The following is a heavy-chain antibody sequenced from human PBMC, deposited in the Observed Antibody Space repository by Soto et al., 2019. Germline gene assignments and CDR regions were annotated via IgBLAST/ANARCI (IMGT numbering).Heavy chain of an antibody. CDR3: AGGYDIVAVPFTIPVANFDY. CDR2: ISNSCSDK. Sequence: EVQLVESGGGLVKPGGSLRLSCAASGFTFSSHSMNWVRQAPGKGLEWVSYISNSCSDKSYADSVKGRFTISRDNAKKALALQMPSLRVDDTAVYYCAGGYDIVAVPFTIPVANFDYWGQGALVTVSS. J-gene: IGHJ4*02. V-gene: IGHV3-21*01. D-gene: IGHD2-2*01. CDR1: GFTFSSHS.